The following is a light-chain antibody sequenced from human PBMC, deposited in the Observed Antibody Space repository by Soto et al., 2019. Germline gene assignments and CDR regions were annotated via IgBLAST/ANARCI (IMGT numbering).Light chain of an antibody. CDR1: QNINNF. Sequence: DIQLTQSPSSLSASVGDRVTITCRASQNINNFLNWYQQEPGKAPKLLIYTTSSLQNGVPSRFSGSRSGSDFTLTISSLQPEDSATYFCQQTYSTLTFGGGTKVGIK. CDR3: QQTYSTLT. J-gene: IGKJ4*01. CDR2: TTS. V-gene: IGKV1-39*01.